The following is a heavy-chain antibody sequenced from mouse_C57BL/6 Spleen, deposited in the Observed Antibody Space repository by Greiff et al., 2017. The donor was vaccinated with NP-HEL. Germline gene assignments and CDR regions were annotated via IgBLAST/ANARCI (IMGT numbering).Heavy chain of an antibody. CDR1: GFTFSDFY. CDR2: SRNKANDYTT. Sequence: EVKLMESGGGLVQSGRSLRLSCATSGFTFSDFYMEWVRQAPGKGLEWIAASRNKANDYTTEYSASVKGRFIVSSDTSHSILYLQMNALRAEDTAIYYCAREYSNYWYFGVWGTGTTVTVSS. V-gene: IGHV7-1*01. CDR3: AREYSNYWYFGV. J-gene: IGHJ1*03. D-gene: IGHD2-5*01.